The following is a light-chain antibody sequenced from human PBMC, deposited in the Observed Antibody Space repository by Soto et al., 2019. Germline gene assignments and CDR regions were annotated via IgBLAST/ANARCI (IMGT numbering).Light chain of an antibody. CDR3: SSYTDSTDYV. J-gene: IGLJ1*01. V-gene: IGLV2-14*01. Sequence: QSALTQPASVSGSPGQSITISCTGTSTDVGAHNYVSWYQQHPGKAPRLMIFQITNRPSGVSTRFSGSKSGNTASLTISGLQAEDEADYYCSSYTDSTDYVFGTGTKVTVL. CDR1: STDVGAHNY. CDR2: QIT.